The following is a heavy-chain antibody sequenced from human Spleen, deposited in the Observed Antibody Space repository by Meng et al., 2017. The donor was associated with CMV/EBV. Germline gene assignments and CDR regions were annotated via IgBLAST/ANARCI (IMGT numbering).Heavy chain of an antibody. V-gene: IGHV5-51*04. CDR1: GYTFNNYW. CDR3: ARRDIKSSNPGYFES. Sequence: KVSCKGAGYTFNNYWIGWVRQMPGKGLEWMGVIYPGDSDIRYSPSFQGQVTISADKPISTAYLQWSSLKASDTAIYYCARRDIKSSNPGYFESWGQGTQVTVSS. CDR2: IYPGDSDI. J-gene: IGHJ4*02. D-gene: IGHD2-15*01.